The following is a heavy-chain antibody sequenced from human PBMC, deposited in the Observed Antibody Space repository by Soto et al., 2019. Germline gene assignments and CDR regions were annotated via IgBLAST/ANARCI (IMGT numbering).Heavy chain of an antibody. CDR3: AKDFGKPGSYYYYYMDV. J-gene: IGHJ6*03. D-gene: IGHD3-10*01. CDR1: GFTFSSYG. CDR2: ISYDGSNK. V-gene: IGHV3-30*18. Sequence: GGSLRLSCAASGFTFSSYGMHWVRQAPGKGLEWVAVISYDGSNKYYADSVKGRFTNSRDNSKNTLYLQMNSLRAEDTAVYYCAKDFGKPGSYYYYYMDVWGKGTTVTVSS.